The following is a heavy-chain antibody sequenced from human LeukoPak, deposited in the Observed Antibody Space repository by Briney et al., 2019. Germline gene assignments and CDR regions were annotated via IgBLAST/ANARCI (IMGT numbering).Heavy chain of an antibody. D-gene: IGHD2-21*02. V-gene: IGHV3-33*01. J-gene: IGHJ4*02. Sequence: PGGSLRLSCAASGFTFSSYGMHWVRQAPGKGLEWVAVIWYDGSNKYYADSVKGRFTISRDNSKNTLYLQMNSLRAEDTAVYYCAREGQAYCGGDCYVDYWGQGILVTVSS. CDR2: IWYDGSNK. CDR1: GFTFSSYG. CDR3: AREGQAYCGGDCYVDY.